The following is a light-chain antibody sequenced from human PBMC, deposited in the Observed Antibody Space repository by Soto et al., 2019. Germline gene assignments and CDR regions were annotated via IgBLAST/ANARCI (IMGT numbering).Light chain of an antibody. V-gene: IGKV3-15*01. CDR1: QSVSSY. CDR2: DAS. Sequence: EIVMTQSPATLSESPGETATLSCWASQSVSSYLAWYQEKPGRAPRLLIHDASTRAAGIPARISGSGSGTDFTLTISSLQSEDLDIYYCQQYDDWPITFGQGTRLEIK. J-gene: IGKJ5*01. CDR3: QQYDDWPIT.